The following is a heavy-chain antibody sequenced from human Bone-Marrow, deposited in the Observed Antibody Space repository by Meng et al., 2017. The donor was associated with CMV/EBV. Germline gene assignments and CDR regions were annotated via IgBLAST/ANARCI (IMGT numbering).Heavy chain of an antibody. CDR3: ARDQGTYILRFLGGSYYFDS. Sequence: GGSLRLSCAASGFTFSRFWMSWVRQAPGKGLEWVANMKEDGSDKYYVDSVKGRFTISRDNAKNSLYLQMNSLRAEDTAVYYCARDQGTYILRFLGGSYYFDSWGQGTLVTVSS. D-gene: IGHD3-3*01. CDR1: GFTFSRFW. V-gene: IGHV3-7*01. CDR2: MKEDGSDK. J-gene: IGHJ4*02.